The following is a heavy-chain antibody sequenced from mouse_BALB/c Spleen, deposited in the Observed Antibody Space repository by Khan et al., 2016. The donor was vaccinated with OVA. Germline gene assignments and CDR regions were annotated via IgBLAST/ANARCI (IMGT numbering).Heavy chain of an antibody. CDR1: AYTFSNSW. D-gene: IGHD1-1*01. CDR2: IFPGNENA. V-gene: IGHV1-80*01. Sequence: QVQLQQSGAELVRPGSSVKISCKASAYTFSNSWMNWVKQRPGQGLEWIGQIFPGNENADYNGKFKGKATLTADKSSRTAYMQLTSLTSEDSAVYFCARYFGSRFAYWGQGTLVTVSA. CDR3: ARYFGSRFAY. J-gene: IGHJ3*01.